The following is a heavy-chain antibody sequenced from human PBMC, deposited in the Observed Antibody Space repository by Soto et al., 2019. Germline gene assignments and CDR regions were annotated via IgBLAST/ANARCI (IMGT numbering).Heavy chain of an antibody. J-gene: IGHJ4*02. CDR2: IYYSGST. Sequence: QVQLQESGPGLVKPSQTLSLTCTVSGGSISSGGYYWSWIRQHPGKGLEWIGYIYYSGSTYYNPSRKSRVTISVDTSKNQFSLKLSSVTAADTAVYYCASQLGYCSSTSCYGNRPFDYWGQGTLVTVSS. V-gene: IGHV4-31*03. CDR3: ASQLGYCSSTSCYGNRPFDY. CDR1: GGSISSGGYY. D-gene: IGHD2-2*01.